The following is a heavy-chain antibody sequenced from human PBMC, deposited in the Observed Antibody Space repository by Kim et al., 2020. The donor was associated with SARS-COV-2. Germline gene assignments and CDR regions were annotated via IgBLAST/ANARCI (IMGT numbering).Heavy chain of an antibody. J-gene: IGHJ6*02. V-gene: IGHV3-53*01. CDR2: IYSGGTT. CDR1: GFTVSSNY. CDR3: AKDLQDYGMDV. Sequence: GGSLRLSCAASGFTVSSNYMSWVRQAPGKGLEWVSVIYSGGTTYYADSVKGRFTISRDNSKNTLYLQMNSLRAEDTAVYYCAKDLQDYGMDVWGQGTTVTVSS.